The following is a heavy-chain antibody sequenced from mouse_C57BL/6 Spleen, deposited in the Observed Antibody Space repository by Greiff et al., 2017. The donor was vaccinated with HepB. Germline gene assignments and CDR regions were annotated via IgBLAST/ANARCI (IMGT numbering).Heavy chain of an antibody. J-gene: IGHJ2*01. D-gene: IGHD2-12*01. CDR1: GFTFSSYG. Sequence: EVKLVESGGDLVKPGGSLKLSCAASGFTFSSYGMSWVRQTPDKRLEWVATISSGGSYTYYPDSVKGRFTISRDNAKNTLYLQMSSLKSDDTAMYYCARQNDLDYWGQGTTLTVSS. CDR2: ISSGGSYT. CDR3: ARQNDLDY. V-gene: IGHV5-6*01.